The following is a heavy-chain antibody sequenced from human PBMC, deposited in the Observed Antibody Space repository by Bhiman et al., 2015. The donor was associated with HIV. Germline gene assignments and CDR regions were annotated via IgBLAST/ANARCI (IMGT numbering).Heavy chain of an antibody. CDR3: ARRGYSGYEAHFDY. CDR1: GFTFSSHS. J-gene: IGHJ4*02. Sequence: EVQLVESGGGLVKPGGSLRLSCAASGFTFSSHSMNWVRQAPGKGLEWVSSISSSSYYIYYADSVKGRFTISRDNAKNSLYLQMNSLRAEDTAVYYCARRGYSGYEAHFDYWGQGTLVTVSS. V-gene: IGHV3-21*01. CDR2: ISSSSYYI. D-gene: IGHD5-12*01.